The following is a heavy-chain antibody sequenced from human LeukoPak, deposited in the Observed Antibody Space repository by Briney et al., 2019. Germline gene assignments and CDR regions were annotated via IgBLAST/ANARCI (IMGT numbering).Heavy chain of an antibody. Sequence: KPGESLKISCKGSGYSFTSYWIGWVRQMPGKGLEWMGIIYPGDSDTRYSPSFQGQVTISADKSISTAYLQWSSLKAPDTAMYYCARQGYSSSWYERPLVLYYFDYWGQGTLVTVSS. J-gene: IGHJ4*02. D-gene: IGHD6-13*01. V-gene: IGHV5-51*01. CDR1: GYSFTSYW. CDR2: IYPGDSDT. CDR3: ARQGYSSSWYERPLVLYYFDY.